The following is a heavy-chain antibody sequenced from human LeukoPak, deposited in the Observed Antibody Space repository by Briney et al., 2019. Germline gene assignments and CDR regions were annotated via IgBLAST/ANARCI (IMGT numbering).Heavy chain of an antibody. J-gene: IGHJ4*02. V-gene: IGHV3-23*01. CDR1: GFTFSNYA. Sequence: GVSLRLSCAASGFTFSNYAMTWVRQAPGKGLEWVSGISDSGGSTYYADSVKGRFTISRDNSKNALYLQMNSLRAEDTAVYYCAKSLSGGGYYFEYWGQGTLVTVSS. D-gene: IGHD3-10*01. CDR3: AKSLSGGGYYFEY. CDR2: ISDSGGST.